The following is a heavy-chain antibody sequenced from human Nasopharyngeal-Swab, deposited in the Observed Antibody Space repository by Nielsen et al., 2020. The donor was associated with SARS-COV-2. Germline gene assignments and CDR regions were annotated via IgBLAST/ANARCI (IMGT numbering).Heavy chain of an antibody. V-gene: IGHV4-30-4*01. J-gene: IGHJ2*01. CDR3: ARVGAYYYDSSGQKHWYFDL. D-gene: IGHD3-22*01. Sequence: PGKGLEWIGYIYYSGSTYYNPSLKSRVTLSVDTSKNQFSLKLSSVTAADTAVYYCARVGAYYYDSSGQKHWYFDLWGRGTLVTVSS. CDR2: IYYSGST.